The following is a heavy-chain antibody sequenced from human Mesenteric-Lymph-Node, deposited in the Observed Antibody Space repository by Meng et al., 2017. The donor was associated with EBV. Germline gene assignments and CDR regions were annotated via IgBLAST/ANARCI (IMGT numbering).Heavy chain of an antibody. D-gene: IGHD5-12*01. CDR2: INTYGSRT. CDR3: ARESNGYEFDY. Sequence: EVQLVEFGGGLVQPGGSLRLACAASGFTFSSYWMHWVRQAPGKGLVWVSHINTYGSRTDYADSVKGRFTISRDNAKNTLSLQMNSLRAEDTAVYYCARESNGYEFDYWGQGTLVTVSS. J-gene: IGHJ4*02. CDR1: GFTFSSYW. V-gene: IGHV3-74*01.